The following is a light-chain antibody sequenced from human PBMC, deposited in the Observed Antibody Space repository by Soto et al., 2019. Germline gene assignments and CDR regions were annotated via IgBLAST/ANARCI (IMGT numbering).Light chain of an antibody. CDR3: QQYNNWPGT. Sequence: EIVMTQSPATLSVSPGERATLSCRASQSVSSNLAWYQQKPSQAPRLLIYGASTRATGIPARFSGSGSGTEFTLTISSRQSVDFAVYYCQQYNNWPGTFGQGTKVEIK. J-gene: IGKJ1*01. CDR1: QSVSSN. V-gene: IGKV3D-15*01. CDR2: GAS.